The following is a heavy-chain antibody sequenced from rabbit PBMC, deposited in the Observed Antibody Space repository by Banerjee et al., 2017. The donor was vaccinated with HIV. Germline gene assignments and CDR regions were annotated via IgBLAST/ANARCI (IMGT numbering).Heavy chain of an antibody. CDR2: IDAGSSGYT. CDR1: GFDFSSYYM. V-gene: IGHV1S45*01. J-gene: IGHJ4*01. Sequence: QEQLKESGGGLVQPGGSLKLSCKASGFDFSSYYMSWVRQAPGKGLEWIACIDAGSSGYTYYASWAKGRFTISKTSSTTVTLQMTSLTAADTATYFCARDPYGDTTGYVGSNLWGPGTLVTVS. D-gene: IGHD7-1*01. CDR3: ARDPYGDTTGYVGSNL.